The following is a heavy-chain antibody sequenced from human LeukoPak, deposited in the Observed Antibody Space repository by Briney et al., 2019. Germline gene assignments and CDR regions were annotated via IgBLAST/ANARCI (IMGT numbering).Heavy chain of an antibody. J-gene: IGHJ6*02. CDR1: GFTFSDYW. Sequence: PGGSLRLSCAASGFTFSDYWMSWVRQAPEKGLEWVANIKQDGSDRYYVDSVKGRFTISRDNAKNSLYLQMNSLRAEDTAVYYCARDHGYYFFAMDVWGQGTTVTVSS. D-gene: IGHD2-8*01. CDR2: IKQDGSDR. V-gene: IGHV3-7*05. CDR3: ARDHGYYFFAMDV.